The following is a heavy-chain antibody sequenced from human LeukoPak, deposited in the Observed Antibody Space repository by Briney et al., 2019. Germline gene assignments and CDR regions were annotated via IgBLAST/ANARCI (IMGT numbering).Heavy chain of an antibody. CDR2: IYSTGST. J-gene: IGHJ4*02. CDR1: GFIVSSNY. V-gene: IGHV3-53*01. Sequence: QPGGSLRLSCAASGFIVSSNYMSWVRQAPGKRLEWVSVIYSTGSTHYADSVKGRFTISRDNSKNTLFLQMNNLRAEDTAVYYCAREREDWGLAFDYWGQGTLVTVSS. CDR3: AREREDWGLAFDY. D-gene: IGHD7-27*01.